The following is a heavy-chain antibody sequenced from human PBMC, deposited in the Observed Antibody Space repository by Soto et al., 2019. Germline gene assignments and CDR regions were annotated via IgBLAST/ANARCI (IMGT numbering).Heavy chain of an antibody. CDR2: IWYDGSNK. CDR3: ARDSARYYYDSSGYYSPNYFDY. V-gene: IGHV3-33*01. J-gene: IGHJ4*02. Sequence: GGSLRLSCAASGFTFSSYGMHWVRQAPGKGLEWVAVIWYDGSNKYYADSVKGRFTISRDNSKNTLYLQMNSLRAEDTAVYYCARDSARYYYDSSGYYSPNYFDYWGQGTLVTVSS. D-gene: IGHD3-22*01. CDR1: GFTFSSYG.